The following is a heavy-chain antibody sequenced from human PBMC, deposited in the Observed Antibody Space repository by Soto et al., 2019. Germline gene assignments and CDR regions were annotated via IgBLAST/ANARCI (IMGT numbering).Heavy chain of an antibody. CDR2: IYYSGST. V-gene: IGHV4-59*01. CDR3: ARAVGDYITHFDY. CDR1: SGSISSYY. J-gene: IGHJ4*02. Sequence: SETLSLTCTVSSGSISSYYWSWIRQPPGKGLEWIGYIYYSGSTNYNPSLKSRVTISVDTSKNQFSLKLSSVTAADTAVYYCARAVGDYITHFDYWGQGTLVTVSS. D-gene: IGHD4-17*01.